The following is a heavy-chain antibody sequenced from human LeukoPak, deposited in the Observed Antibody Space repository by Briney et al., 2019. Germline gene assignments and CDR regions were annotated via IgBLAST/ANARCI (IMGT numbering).Heavy chain of an antibody. Sequence: GGSLRLSCAASGFTFSSYAMHWFRQAPGKGLEWVAVISYDGSNKYYADSVKGRFTISRDNSKNTLYLQMSSLRSEDTAVYYCARDWGYGMDVWGKGTTVTVSS. CDR1: GFTFSSYA. V-gene: IGHV3-30-3*01. D-gene: IGHD3-16*01. J-gene: IGHJ6*04. CDR3: ARDWGYGMDV. CDR2: ISYDGSNK.